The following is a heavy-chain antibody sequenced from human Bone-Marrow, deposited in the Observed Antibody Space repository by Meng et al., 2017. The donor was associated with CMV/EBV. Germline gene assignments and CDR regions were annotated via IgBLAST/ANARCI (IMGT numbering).Heavy chain of an antibody. CDR1: GGSISSSRYY. CDR3: ARAGGRVDY. J-gene: IGHJ4*02. D-gene: IGHD4-23*01. Sequence: SETLSLTCTVSGGSISSSRYYWGWIRQPPGKGLEWIGSIYYSGTTYYNPSLKSRVTSRVTISLDTSNNQFSLRLTAVTAADTAVYYCARAGGRVDYWGQGTLVTVSS. CDR2: IYYSGTT. V-gene: IGHV4-39*07.